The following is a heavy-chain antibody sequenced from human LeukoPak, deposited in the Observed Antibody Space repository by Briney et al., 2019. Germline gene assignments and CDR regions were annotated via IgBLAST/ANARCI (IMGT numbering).Heavy chain of an antibody. CDR1: GFTFSSYW. CDR2: IKQDGSEK. J-gene: IGHJ5*02. CDR3: ASQARVTGTFWFDP. D-gene: IGHD1-20*01. V-gene: IGHV3-7*01. Sequence: GGSLRLSCAASGFTFSSYWMSWVRQAPGKGLEWVANIKQDGSEKYYVSSVKGRFTISRDNAKNSLYLQMNSLRAEDTAVYYCASQARVTGTFWFDPWGQGTLVTVSS.